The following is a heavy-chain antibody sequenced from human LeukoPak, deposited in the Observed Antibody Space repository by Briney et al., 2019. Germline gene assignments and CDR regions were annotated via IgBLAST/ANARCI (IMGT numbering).Heavy chain of an antibody. CDR3: ARVRGSSGSYEYYHYMDV. Sequence: PSETLSLTCAVYGGSFSGYYWSWIRQPPGKGLEWIGEINHSGSTNYNPSLKSRVTISVDTSKNQFALKLRSVTAADTAVYYCARVRGSSGSYEYYHYMDVWGKGSKVTISS. CDR2: INHSGST. V-gene: IGHV4-34*01. D-gene: IGHD3-16*01. CDR1: GGSFSGYY. J-gene: IGHJ6*03.